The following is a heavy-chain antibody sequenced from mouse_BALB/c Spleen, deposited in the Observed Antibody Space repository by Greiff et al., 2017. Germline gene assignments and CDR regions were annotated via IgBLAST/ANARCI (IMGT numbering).Heavy chain of an antibody. D-gene: IGHD2-14*01. V-gene: IGHV2-3*01. CDR2: IWGDGST. Sequence: VKLVESGPGLVAPSQSLSITCTVSGFSLTSYGVSWVRQPPGKGLEWLGVIWGDGSTNYHSALISRLSISKDNSKSQVFLKLNSLQTDDTATYYCAKPNNRYDGAWFAYWGQGTLVTVSA. CDR1: GFSLTSYG. J-gene: IGHJ3*01. CDR3: AKPNNRYDGAWFAY.